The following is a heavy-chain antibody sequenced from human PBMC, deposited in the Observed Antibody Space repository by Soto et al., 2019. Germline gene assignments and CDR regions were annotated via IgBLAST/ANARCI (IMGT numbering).Heavy chain of an antibody. J-gene: IGHJ6*02. CDR3: ARGYCSGGNCYSGMDV. CDR1: GGTFSTHA. V-gene: IGHV1-69*13. D-gene: IGHD2-15*01. Sequence: SVKVSCKASGGTFSTHAIIWVRQAPGHGLEWMGGIIPISGTTYYTQKFQGRVTITADEPTSTAFMGLSSLKSDDTAVFYCARGYCSGGNCYSGMDVWGQGTMVTVSS. CDR2: IIPISGTT.